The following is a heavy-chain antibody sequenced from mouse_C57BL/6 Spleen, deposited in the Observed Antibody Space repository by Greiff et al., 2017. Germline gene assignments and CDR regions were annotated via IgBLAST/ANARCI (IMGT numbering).Heavy chain of an antibody. CDR3: ASYDGYPYFDY. CDR2: IYPGDGDT. V-gene: IGHV1-82*01. Sequence: QVQLQQSGPELVKPGASVKISCKASGYAFSSSWMNWVKQRPGKGLEWIGRIYPGDGDTNYNGKFKGKATLTADKSSSTAYMQLSSLTSEDSAVYCCASYDGYPYFDYWGQGTTLTVSS. CDR1: GYAFSSSW. D-gene: IGHD2-3*01. J-gene: IGHJ2*01.